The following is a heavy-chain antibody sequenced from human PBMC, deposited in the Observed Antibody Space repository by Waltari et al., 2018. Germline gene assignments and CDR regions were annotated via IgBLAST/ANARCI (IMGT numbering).Heavy chain of an antibody. CDR2: VRGDGKT. CDR1: GHSMSSPYC. D-gene: IGHD2-15*01. Sequence: QLQLQESGPGLVKPSGTLSLTCAVSGHSMSSPYCWSWVRQPPGKGLEWMGQVRGDGKTNYNPSFASRVTISLDTYNKQFSLKVTSATAADTAVYYCARDRGRGLYLDSWGPGILVTVSP. V-gene: IGHV4-4*02. CDR3: ARDRGRGLYLDS. J-gene: IGHJ4*02.